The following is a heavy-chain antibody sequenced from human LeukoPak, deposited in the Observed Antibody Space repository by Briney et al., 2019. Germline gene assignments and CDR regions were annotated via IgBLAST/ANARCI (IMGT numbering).Heavy chain of an antibody. CDR2: IYYSGST. CDR3: ARAGDYSNYGNYYYYDMDV. V-gene: IGHV4-59*01. CDR1: GGSISSYY. J-gene: IGHJ6*02. D-gene: IGHD4-11*01. Sequence: SETLSLTCTVSGGSISSYYWSWIRQPPGKGLEWIGYIYYSGSTNYNPSLKSRVTISVDTSKNQFSLKLSSVTAADTAVYYCARAGDYSNYGNYYYYDMDVWGQGTTVTVSS.